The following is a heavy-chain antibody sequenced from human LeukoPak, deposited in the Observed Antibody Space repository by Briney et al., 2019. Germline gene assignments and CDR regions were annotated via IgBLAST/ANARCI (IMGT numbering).Heavy chain of an antibody. CDR3: AKAFSYSSSWPRFDY. V-gene: IGHV3-30*18. J-gene: IGHJ4*02. CDR1: GFTFSTYG. D-gene: IGHD6-13*01. Sequence: GGSLRLSCTASGFTFSTYGMHWVRQAPGKGLEWVTLISYDGSTKYYSDSVKGRFTLSRDNSKNTLYLQMNSLRAEDTAVYYCAKAFSYSSSWPRFDYWGQGTLVTVSS. CDR2: ISYDGSTK.